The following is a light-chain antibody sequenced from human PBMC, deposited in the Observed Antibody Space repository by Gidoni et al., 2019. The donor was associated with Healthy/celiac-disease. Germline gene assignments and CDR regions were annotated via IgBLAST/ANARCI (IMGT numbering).Light chain of an antibody. J-gene: IGKJ4*01. CDR3: QQRSNWVT. Sequence: EIVLTQSPATLSLSPGEIATLSCRASQSVSSYLAWYQQKPGQAPRRLLYDAANRATGIPARFSGSGYGTDLTLTISSLEPEDFAVYYCQQRSNWVTVXGXTKVEIK. V-gene: IGKV3-11*01. CDR1: QSVSSY. CDR2: DAA.